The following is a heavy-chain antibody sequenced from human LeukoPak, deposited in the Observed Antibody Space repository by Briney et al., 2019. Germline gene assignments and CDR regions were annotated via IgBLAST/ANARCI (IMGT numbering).Heavy chain of an antibody. V-gene: IGHV4-39*01. CDR3: ASVGTTANWFDP. Sequence: PSEILSLTCTVSGGSISSSSYYWGWIRQPPGKGLEWIGSIYYSGSTYYNPSLKSRVTISVDTSKNQFSLKLSSVTAADTAVYYCASVGTTANWFDPWGQGTLVTVSS. CDR1: GGSISSSSYY. J-gene: IGHJ5*02. CDR2: IYYSGST. D-gene: IGHD1-7*01.